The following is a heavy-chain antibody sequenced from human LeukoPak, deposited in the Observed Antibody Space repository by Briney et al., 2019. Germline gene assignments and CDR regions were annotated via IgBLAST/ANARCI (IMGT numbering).Heavy chain of an antibody. CDR2: IKEDGSEK. J-gene: IGHJ4*02. CDR3: VRDLVWDTGRVDY. Sequence: PGRSLRLSCAASGFTFSSHWMSWVRQAPRKGLEWLANIKEDGSEKYYVDSVKGRFTISRDNAKNSLFLQMNSLRDEDTATYYCVRDLVWDTGRVDYWGQGTLVTVSS. CDR1: GFTFSSHW. D-gene: IGHD3/OR15-3a*01. V-gene: IGHV3-7*01.